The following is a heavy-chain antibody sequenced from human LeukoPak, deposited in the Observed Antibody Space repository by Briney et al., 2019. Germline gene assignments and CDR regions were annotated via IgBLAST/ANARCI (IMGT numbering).Heavy chain of an antibody. J-gene: IGHJ4*02. CDR3: ARVKRERWFGEDI. V-gene: IGHV1-69*13. CDR2: IIPIFGTA. Sequence: SSVKVSCKASGGTFSSYASSGVRQARGQGLEWMGGIIPIFGTANYAQKFQGRVTITVDESTSTAYMELSSLRSEDTAVYYCARVKRERWFGEDIWGQGTLVTVSS. CDR1: GGTFSSYA. D-gene: IGHD3-10*01.